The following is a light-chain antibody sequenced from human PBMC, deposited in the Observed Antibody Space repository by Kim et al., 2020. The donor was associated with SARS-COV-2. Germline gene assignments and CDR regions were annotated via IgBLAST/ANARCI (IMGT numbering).Light chain of an antibody. CDR1: QGISNS. J-gene: IGKJ1*01. CDR2: GAS. CDR3: QKYNSAPWT. V-gene: IGKV1-27*01. Sequence: EIQMAQSPSSLSASVGDRVTITCRASQGISNSLAWYRQKPGKVPMLLIYGASTLQSGVPSRFSGSGSGTDFTLTISSLQPEDAATYYCQKYNSAPWTFGQGTKVDIK.